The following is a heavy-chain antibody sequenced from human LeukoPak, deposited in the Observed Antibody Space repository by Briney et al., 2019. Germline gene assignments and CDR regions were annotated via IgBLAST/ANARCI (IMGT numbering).Heavy chain of an antibody. CDR3: AKEDLAARSDVYYYYMDV. Sequence: GGSLRLSCAASGFTFDDYAMHWVRQAPGKGLEWVSLISWDGGSTYYADSVKGRFTISRDNSKNSLYLQMNSLRAEDTALYYCAKEDLAARSDVYYYYMDVWGKGTTVTVSS. D-gene: IGHD6-6*01. CDR2: ISWDGGST. CDR1: GFTFDDYA. V-gene: IGHV3-43D*04. J-gene: IGHJ6*03.